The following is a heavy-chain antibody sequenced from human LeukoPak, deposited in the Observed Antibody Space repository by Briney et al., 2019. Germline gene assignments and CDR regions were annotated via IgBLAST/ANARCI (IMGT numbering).Heavy chain of an antibody. CDR3: ARDTAAATDAFDI. J-gene: IGHJ3*02. CDR2: INPNSGGT. CDR1: GYTFTGYY. V-gene: IGHV1-2*02. Sequence: ASVKVSCKAPGYTFTGYYMHWVRQAPGQGLEWMGWINPNSGGTNYAQKFQGRVTMTRDTSISTAYMELSRLRSDDTAVYYCARDTAAATDAFDIWGQGTMVTVSS. D-gene: IGHD6-13*01.